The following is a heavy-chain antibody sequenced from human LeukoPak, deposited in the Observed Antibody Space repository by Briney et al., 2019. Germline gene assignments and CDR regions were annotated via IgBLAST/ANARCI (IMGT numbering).Heavy chain of an antibody. CDR1: GYTFTGYY. Sequence: ASVKVSYKASGYTFTGYYMHWVRQAPGQGLEWMGWINPNSGGTNYAQKFQGRVTMTRDTSISTAYMELSRLRSDDTAVYYCARWGGYCSSTSCYTGFDYWGQGTLVTVSS. D-gene: IGHD2-2*02. CDR2: INPNSGGT. J-gene: IGHJ4*02. V-gene: IGHV1-2*02. CDR3: ARWGGYCSSTSCYTGFDY.